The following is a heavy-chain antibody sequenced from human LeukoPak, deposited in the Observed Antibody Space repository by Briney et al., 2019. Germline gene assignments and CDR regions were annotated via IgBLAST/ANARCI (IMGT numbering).Heavy chain of an antibody. Sequence: SQTLSLTCTVSGGSISSGGYYWSWIRQHPGKGLEWIGYIYYSGSTYYNPSLKSRVTISVDTSKNQFSLKLSSVTAADTAVYYCARGLPPYGSGRGLFYWGQGTLVTVSS. J-gene: IGHJ4*02. CDR3: ARGLPPYGSGRGLFY. V-gene: IGHV4-31*03. CDR1: GGSISSGGYY. D-gene: IGHD6-19*01. CDR2: IYYSGST.